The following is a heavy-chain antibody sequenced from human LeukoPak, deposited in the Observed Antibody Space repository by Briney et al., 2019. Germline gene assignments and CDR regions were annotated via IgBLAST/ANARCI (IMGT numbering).Heavy chain of an antibody. D-gene: IGHD3-10*01. CDR1: GFTFSSYG. CDR2: IRYDGSNK. Sequence: GGSLRLYCAASGFTFSSYGMHWVRQAPGKGLEWVAFIRYDGSNKYYADSVKGRFTISRDNSKNTVYLQMNSLRAEDTAVYYCRSMVRGVNDRDWFDPWGQGTLVTVSS. J-gene: IGHJ5*02. CDR3: RSMVRGVNDRDWFDP. V-gene: IGHV3-30*02.